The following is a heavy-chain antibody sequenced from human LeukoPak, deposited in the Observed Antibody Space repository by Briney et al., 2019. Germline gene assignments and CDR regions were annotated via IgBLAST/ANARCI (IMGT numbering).Heavy chain of an antibody. CDR3: ARRIMVRGPRGRHWFDP. CDR2: IYYSGST. J-gene: IGHJ5*02. D-gene: IGHD3-10*01. CDR1: GGSISSYY. V-gene: IGHV4-59*08. Sequence: SETLSLTCTVSGGSISSYYWSWIRQPPGKGLEWIGYIYYSGSTNYNPSLKSRVTISVDTSKNQFSLKLSSVTAADTAVYYCARRIMVRGPRGRHWFDPWGQGTLVTVSS.